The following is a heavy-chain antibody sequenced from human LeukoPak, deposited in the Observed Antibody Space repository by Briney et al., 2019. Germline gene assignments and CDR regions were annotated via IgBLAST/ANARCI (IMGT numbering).Heavy chain of an antibody. CDR1: GDSVSSTGYY. Sequence: SETLSLTCTVSGDSVSSTGYYWGWIRQPPGKGLEWIGTIYYSGSTYYNPSLKSRVTMSEDTSRNQFSLRLSSVNAADTAVYYCAREVEREQWLSPGGYWGQGTLVTVSS. V-gene: IGHV4-39*02. CDR3: AREVEREQWLSPGGY. J-gene: IGHJ4*02. CDR2: IYYSGST. D-gene: IGHD6-19*01.